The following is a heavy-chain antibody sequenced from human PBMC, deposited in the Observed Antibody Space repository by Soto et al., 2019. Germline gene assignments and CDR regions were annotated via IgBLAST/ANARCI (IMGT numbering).Heavy chain of an antibody. CDR3: ARGVGSGSYYNQYTWFDP. D-gene: IGHD3-10*01. CDR2: ISGYNGNT. Sequence: QVQLVQSGAEVKKPGASVKVSGKASGYTFTNYGISWVRQAPGQGLEWMGWISGYNGNTKYAQKLQGRVTMTTDTTTSTAYMELRSLRSDDTAVYYCARGVGSGSYYNQYTWFDPRGQGTLVTVSS. V-gene: IGHV1-18*01. J-gene: IGHJ5*02. CDR1: GYTFTNYG.